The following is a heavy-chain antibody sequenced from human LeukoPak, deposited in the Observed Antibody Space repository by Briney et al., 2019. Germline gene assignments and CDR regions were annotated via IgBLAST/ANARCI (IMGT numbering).Heavy chain of an antibody. Sequence: SETLSLTCTVSGGSISSYYWSWIRQPPGKGLEWIGYIYYSGSTNYNPSLKSRVTISVDTSKNQFSLKLSSVTAAGTAVYYCARDPEYSYGFGYWGQGTLATVSS. CDR2: IYYSGST. CDR3: ARDPEYSYGFGY. J-gene: IGHJ4*02. V-gene: IGHV4-59*12. CDR1: GGSISSYY. D-gene: IGHD5-18*01.